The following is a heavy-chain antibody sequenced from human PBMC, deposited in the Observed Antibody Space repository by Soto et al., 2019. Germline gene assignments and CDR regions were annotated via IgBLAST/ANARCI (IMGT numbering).Heavy chain of an antibody. Sequence: QVQLVQSGAEVKKPGASVKVSCKASGYTFTSYAMHWVRQAPGQRLEWMGWINAGNGNTKYSQKFQGRVTITRDTSASTAYMELSSLRSEDTAVYYCARAVRGVIIWPFDYWGQGTLVTVSS. V-gene: IGHV1-3*01. J-gene: IGHJ4*02. CDR2: INAGNGNT. CDR1: GYTFTSYA. D-gene: IGHD3-10*01. CDR3: ARAVRGVIIWPFDY.